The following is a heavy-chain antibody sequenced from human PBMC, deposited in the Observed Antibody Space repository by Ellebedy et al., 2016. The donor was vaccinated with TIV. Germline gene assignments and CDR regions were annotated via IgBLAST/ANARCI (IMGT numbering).Heavy chain of an antibody. CDR2: ISGNGGTT. CDR3: VQGLGFTSGWFPYFDF. V-gene: IGHV3-64D*06. Sequence: GESLKISCSASGFTFSTYAMHWVRQAPGKGLEYVSVISGNGGTTYLADSVQGRFTISRDNSKNTLYLQMSSLRSEDTAVYYFVQGLGFTSGWFPYFDFWGQGTLVTVSS. D-gene: IGHD6-19*01. J-gene: IGHJ4*02. CDR1: GFTFSTYA.